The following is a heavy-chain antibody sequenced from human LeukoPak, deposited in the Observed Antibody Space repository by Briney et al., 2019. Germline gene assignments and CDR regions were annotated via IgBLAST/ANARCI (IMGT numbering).Heavy chain of an antibody. CDR3: ATFPEGAAIPFDP. V-gene: IGHV1-8*01. Sequence: ASVRVSCTASGYTFTSYDINWVRQAPGQGLEWMGWMNPNSGNTGYAQKFQGRVTMTRNTSISTAYMEMSSLRSEDTAVYYCATFPEGAAIPFDPWGQGTLVTVST. CDR2: MNPNSGNT. J-gene: IGHJ5*02. CDR1: GYTFTSYD. D-gene: IGHD2-2*01.